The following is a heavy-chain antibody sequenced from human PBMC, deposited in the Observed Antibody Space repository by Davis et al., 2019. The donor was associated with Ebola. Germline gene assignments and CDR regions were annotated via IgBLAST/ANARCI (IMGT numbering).Heavy chain of an antibody. D-gene: IGHD3-3*01. J-gene: IGHJ6*03. V-gene: IGHV1-69*13. CDR3: ARETSITIFGVVIPRMDV. CDR2: IIPIFGTA. CDR1: GGTFSSYA. Sequence: SVKVSCKASGGTFSSYAISWVRQAPGQGLEWMGGIIPIFGTANYAQKFQGRVTITADESTSTAYMELSSLRSEDTAVYYCARETSITIFGVVIPRMDVWGKGTTVTVSS.